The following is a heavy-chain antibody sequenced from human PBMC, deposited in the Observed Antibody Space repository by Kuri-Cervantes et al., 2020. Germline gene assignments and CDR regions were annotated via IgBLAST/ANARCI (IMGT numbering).Heavy chain of an antibody. V-gene: IGHV1-2*04. J-gene: IGHJ4*02. Sequence: ASVKVSCKASGYTFTGYYMHWVRQAPGQGLEWMGWINPNSGGTNYAQKFQGWVTMTRDTSISTAYMELSRLRSDDTAVYYCAREGSYSSSVSQNDYWGQGTLVTVSS. CDR1: GYTFTGYY. D-gene: IGHD6-6*01. CDR3: AREGSYSSSVSQNDY. CDR2: INPNSGGT.